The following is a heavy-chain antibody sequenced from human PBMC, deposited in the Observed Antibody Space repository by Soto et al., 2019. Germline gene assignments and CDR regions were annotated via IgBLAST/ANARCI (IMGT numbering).Heavy chain of an antibody. CDR2: MSYDETKQ. J-gene: IGHJ4*02. D-gene: IGHD6-13*01. CDR3: AKEYGSTWIDH. CDR1: GFTFSTYG. Sequence: QVQLVESGGGVFQPGRSLRLSCAASGFTFSTYGMHWVRQAPGKGLEWVAAMSYDETKQYYVDSVKGRFTISRDNSRNTLFLQLNSLRDEDTAVYYCAKEYGSTWIDHWGQGTPVTVSS. V-gene: IGHV3-30*18.